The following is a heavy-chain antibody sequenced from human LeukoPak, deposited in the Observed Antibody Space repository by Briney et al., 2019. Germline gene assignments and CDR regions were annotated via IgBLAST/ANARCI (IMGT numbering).Heavy chain of an antibody. J-gene: IGHJ4*02. V-gene: IGHV3-23*01. D-gene: IGHD4-17*01. Sequence: QSGGSLRLSCAAPGFTFSSYAMSWVRQAPGKGLEWVSAISGSGGSTYYADSVKGRFTISRDNSKNTLYLQMNSLRAEGTAVYYCAKKMTTVITFDYWGQGTLVTVSS. CDR3: AKKMTTVITFDY. CDR1: GFTFSSYA. CDR2: ISGSGGST.